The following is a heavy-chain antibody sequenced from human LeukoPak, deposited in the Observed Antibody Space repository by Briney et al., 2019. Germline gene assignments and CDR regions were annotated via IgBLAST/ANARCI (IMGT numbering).Heavy chain of an antibody. CDR2: ISYDGRDQ. Sequence: TGGSLRLSCVASGFSLRGYAMHWVGQAPGKGGLEWVTMISYDGRDQYYADSVKGRFTISRDDSKNTLFLQMNSLRVEDTAMYHCARIGLGVSFGSGFDYWGQGTLVTVTS. V-gene: IGHV3-30-3*01. D-gene: IGHD3-10*01. CDR1: GFSLRGYA. CDR3: ARIGLGVSFGSGFDY. J-gene: IGHJ4*02.